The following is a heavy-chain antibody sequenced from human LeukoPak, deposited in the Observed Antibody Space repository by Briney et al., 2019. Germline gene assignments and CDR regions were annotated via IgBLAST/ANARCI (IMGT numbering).Heavy chain of an antibody. D-gene: IGHD5-18*01. CDR2: MYYSGYT. J-gene: IGHJ5*02. CDR3: ARNSYGHLNWFDP. V-gene: IGHV4-39*07. CDR1: GGSVSSSSYY. Sequence: PSETLSLTCTVSGGSVSSSSYYWGWIRQPPGKGLEWIGSMYYSGYTYYNPSLKSRVTISVDTSKNEFSLKLSSVTAADTAVYFCARNSYGHLNWFDPWGQGTLVTVSS.